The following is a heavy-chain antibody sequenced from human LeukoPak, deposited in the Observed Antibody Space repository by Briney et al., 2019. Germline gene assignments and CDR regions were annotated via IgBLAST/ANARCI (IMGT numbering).Heavy chain of an antibody. V-gene: IGHV3-48*03. CDR3: ASYPSWKDAFEI. CDR2: INSNGGTI. CDR1: GFTLSSYE. J-gene: IGHJ3*02. Sequence: GGSLRLSCAASGFTLSSYEMTWVRQAPGKGLEWVSFINSNGGTIYYADSVKGRFTISRDNAKNSLSLQMNSLRVEDTAVYYCASYPSWKDAFEIWGLGTMVAVSS. D-gene: IGHD1-1*01.